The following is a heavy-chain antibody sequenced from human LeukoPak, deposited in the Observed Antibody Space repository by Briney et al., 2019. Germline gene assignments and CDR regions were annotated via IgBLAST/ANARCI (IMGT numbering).Heavy chain of an antibody. CDR1: GGSISSSSYY. V-gene: IGHV4-39*01. Sequence: SETLSLTCTVSGGSISSSSYYWGWIRQPPGKGLEWIGSIYYSGSTYYNPSLKSRVTISVDTSKNQFSLKLSSVTAADTAIYYCANAAAGTRWFDPWGQGALVTVSS. J-gene: IGHJ5*02. CDR2: IYYSGST. CDR3: ANAAAGTRWFDP. D-gene: IGHD6-13*01.